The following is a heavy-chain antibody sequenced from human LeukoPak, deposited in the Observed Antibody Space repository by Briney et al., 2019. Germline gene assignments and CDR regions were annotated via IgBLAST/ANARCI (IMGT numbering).Heavy chain of an antibody. Sequence: GSLRLSCAASGFTFSSYAMSWVRQAPGKGLEWVSAISGSGGSTYYADSVKGRFTISRDKSKNSQYLQMNSLRAEDTAVYYCAKCMGSTSEPFDYWGQGTLVTVSS. J-gene: IGHJ4*02. V-gene: IGHV3-23*01. D-gene: IGHD2-2*01. CDR3: AKCMGSTSEPFDY. CDR2: ISGSGGST. CDR1: GFTFSSYA.